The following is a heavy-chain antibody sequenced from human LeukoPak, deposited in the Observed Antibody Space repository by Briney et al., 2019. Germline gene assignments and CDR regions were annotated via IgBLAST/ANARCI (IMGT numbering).Heavy chain of an antibody. Sequence: PGGSLRLSCAASGFTFSDYYMSWIRQTPGKGLEWVSYISSSGSTIYYADSVKGRFTISRDNAKNSLYLQMNSLRAEDTAVYYCARAIRGYSYGYSIHWGQGTLVTVSS. CDR2: ISSSGSTI. J-gene: IGHJ4*02. V-gene: IGHV3-11*04. CDR3: ARAIRGYSYGYSIH. D-gene: IGHD5-18*01. CDR1: GFTFSDYY.